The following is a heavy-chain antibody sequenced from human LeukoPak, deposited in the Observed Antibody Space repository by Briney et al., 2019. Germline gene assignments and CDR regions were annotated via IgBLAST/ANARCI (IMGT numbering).Heavy chain of an antibody. D-gene: IGHD3-16*01. J-gene: IGHJ4*02. CDR1: GYSFTSYW. Sequence: GESLKISCKGSGYSFTSYWIGWVRQMPGKGLEWMGIIYPGDSDTRYSPSFQGQVTISADKSISTAYLQWSGLKASDTAMYYCARAMDARGTTLDYWGQGTLVTVSS. CDR3: ARAMDARGTTLDY. CDR2: IYPGDSDT. V-gene: IGHV5-51*01.